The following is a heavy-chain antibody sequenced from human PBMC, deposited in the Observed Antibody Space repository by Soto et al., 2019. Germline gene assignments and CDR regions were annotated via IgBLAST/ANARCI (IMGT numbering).Heavy chain of an antibody. D-gene: IGHD2-2*01. V-gene: IGHV4-34*01. Sequence: LALTCAVYGGSFSAYYWSWIRQPPGKGLEWIGEINHNGSTSYNPSLKGRVTISVDTSKNQFSLQLSSVTAADTAVYYCARGLLGLEYCSSTSCYLRPRSGGFWFEPWGQGTLVTVPS. J-gene: IGHJ5*02. CDR3: ARGLLGLEYCSSTSCYLRPRSGGFWFEP. CDR1: GGSFSAYY. CDR2: INHNGST.